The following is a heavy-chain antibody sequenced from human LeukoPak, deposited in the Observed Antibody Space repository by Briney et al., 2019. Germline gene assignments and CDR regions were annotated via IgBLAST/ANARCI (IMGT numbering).Heavy chain of an antibody. CDR3: ARDPNGDYIGAFDM. CDR1: GFTFSAYA. Sequence: GGSLRLSCTASGFTFSAYAMMWVRQAPEKGPEWVSAIRGGGTSEFYADSAKGRFRISRDNSKDTLFLQMNSLRAEDTAVYYCARDPNGDYIGAFDMWGPGTMVTVSS. J-gene: IGHJ3*02. D-gene: IGHD4-17*01. V-gene: IGHV3-23*01. CDR2: IRGGGTSE.